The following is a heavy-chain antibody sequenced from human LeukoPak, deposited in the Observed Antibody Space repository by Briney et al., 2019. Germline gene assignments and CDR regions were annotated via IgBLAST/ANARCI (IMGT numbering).Heavy chain of an antibody. CDR1: GFTLSKYA. J-gene: IGHJ4*02. D-gene: IGHD1-26*01. V-gene: IGHV3-23*01. CDR2: ISGSGSDT. CDR3: AKGREAYSGSYTPFDS. Sequence: GGSLRLSCAASGFTLSKYAMNWVRQAPGKGLECVSTISGSGSDTYYADSVKGRFIISRDSSKNTLCLQMNSLRAEDTAIYYCAKGREAYSGSYTPFDSWGQGALVTVSS.